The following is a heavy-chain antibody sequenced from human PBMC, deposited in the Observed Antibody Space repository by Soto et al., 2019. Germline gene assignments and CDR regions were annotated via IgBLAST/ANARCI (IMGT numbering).Heavy chain of an antibody. Sequence: GGSLRLSCATSGFASSTYAMTWVRQVTGRGLEWVSTILPDETGFYTVSVMGRFTISRANFRGCLYVQRNDLWVEDAAIYFRAKDRLPTSGQRFYLDCWGQGSLVTVSS. CDR2: ILPDETG. J-gene: IGHJ4*02. CDR3: AKDRLPTSGQRFYLDC. D-gene: IGHD2-15*01. CDR1: GFASSTYA. V-gene: IGHV3-23*01.